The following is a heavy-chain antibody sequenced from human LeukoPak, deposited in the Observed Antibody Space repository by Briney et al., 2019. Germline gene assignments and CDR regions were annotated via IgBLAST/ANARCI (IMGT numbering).Heavy chain of an antibody. V-gene: IGHV1-18*01. Sequence: ASVKVSCKASGYTFTSYGISWVRQAPGQGLEWMGWISTYNGNTNYAQKLQGRVTMTTDTSTSTAYMELRSLRSDDTAVYYCAAGYCSSTSRPEFDYWGQGTLVTVSS. CDR3: AAGYCSSTSRPEFDY. D-gene: IGHD2-2*03. CDR1: GYTFTSYG. J-gene: IGHJ4*02. CDR2: ISTYNGNT.